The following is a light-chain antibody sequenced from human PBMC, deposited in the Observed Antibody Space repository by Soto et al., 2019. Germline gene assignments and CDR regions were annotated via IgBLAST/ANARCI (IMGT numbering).Light chain of an antibody. CDR1: QSVISTY. V-gene: IGKV3-20*01. Sequence: EIVLTQSPGTLSLSPGERATLSCRASQSVISTYLAWYQQKPGQAPRLLIYGASSRATGIPDRFSGSGSGTDFTLTISRLEPEDFAVNYCQQYGSSPTFGGGTKVEIK. CDR3: QQYGSSPT. J-gene: IGKJ4*01. CDR2: GAS.